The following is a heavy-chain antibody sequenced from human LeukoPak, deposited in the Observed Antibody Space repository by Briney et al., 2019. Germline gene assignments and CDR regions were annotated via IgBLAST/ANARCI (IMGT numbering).Heavy chain of an antibody. D-gene: IGHD2-21*02. J-gene: IGHJ5*02. CDR1: GYTFTSYY. CDR3: ATLPYCGGDCYYSWFDP. CDR2: INPSGGST. Sequence: GASVKVSCKASGYTFTSYYMHWVRQAPGQGLEWMGIINPSGGSTSYAQKFQGRVTMTRDTSTSTAYMELSSLRSEDTAVYYCATLPYCGGDCYYSWFDPWGQGTLVTVSS. V-gene: IGHV1-46*01.